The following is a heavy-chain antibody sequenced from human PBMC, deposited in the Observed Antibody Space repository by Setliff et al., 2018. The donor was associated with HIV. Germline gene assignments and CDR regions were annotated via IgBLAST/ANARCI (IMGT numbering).Heavy chain of an antibody. V-gene: IGHV4-39*07. D-gene: IGHD3-3*01. CDR2: IYYSGST. J-gene: IGHJ4*02. Sequence: PSETLSLTCTVSGGSISSSNYYWGWIRKPPGKGLEWIGSIYYSGSTYYNPSLKSRVTISVDTSKNQFSLKLSSVTAADTAVYYCARANFWSGYYCYWGQGTLVTVSS. CDR3: ARANFWSGYYCY. CDR1: GGSISSSNYY.